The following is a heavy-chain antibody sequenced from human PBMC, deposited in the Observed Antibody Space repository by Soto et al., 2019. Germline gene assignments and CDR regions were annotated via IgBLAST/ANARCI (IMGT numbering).Heavy chain of an antibody. CDR2: IDCDDNK. D-gene: IGHD1-1*01. CDR1: GLAFSTADRA. CDR3: ALVCTSVKTIFFEY. J-gene: IGHJ4*02. V-gene: IGHV2-5*02. Sequence: QITVKESGPALVKPTQTLTLTCTFSGLAFSTADRAVGWIRQAPGKALDWLALIDCDDNKRYSPSLKNRLTFASGTSKNKMVLTMTDMDPVDTATYSCALVCTSVKTIFFEYWGQVILVTV.